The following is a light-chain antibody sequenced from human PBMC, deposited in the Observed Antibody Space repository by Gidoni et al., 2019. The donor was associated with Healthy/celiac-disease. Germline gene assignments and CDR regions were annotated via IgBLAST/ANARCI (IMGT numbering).Light chain of an antibody. J-gene: IGKJ2*04. V-gene: IGKV1-33*01. CDR3: QQYDNLCS. Sequence: DIQMTQSPSSLSASVGDRVTITCQASQDISNYLKWYQQKPGKAPKLLIYDASNLETGVPSRFSGSGSGTDFTFTISSLQPEDIATYYCQQYDNLCSFXXXTKLEIK. CDR1: QDISNY. CDR2: DAS.